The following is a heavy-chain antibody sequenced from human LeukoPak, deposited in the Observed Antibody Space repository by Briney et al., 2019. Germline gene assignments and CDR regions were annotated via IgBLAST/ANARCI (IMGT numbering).Heavy chain of an antibody. D-gene: IGHD3-9*01. J-gene: IGHJ6*02. Sequence: ASVKVSCKASGYTFTSYDINWVRQATGQGLEWMGWMNPNSGNTGYAQKFQGRVTMTRNISISTAYMELSSLRSEDTAVYYCARGKDYDILTGYFRPYYYGMDVWGQGTTVTVSS. CDR3: ARGKDYDILTGYFRPYYYGMDV. CDR2: MNPNSGNT. V-gene: IGHV1-8*01. CDR1: GYTFTSYD.